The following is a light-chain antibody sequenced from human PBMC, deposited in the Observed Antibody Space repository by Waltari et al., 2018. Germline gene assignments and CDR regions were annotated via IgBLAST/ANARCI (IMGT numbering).Light chain of an antibody. Sequence: EIVMTQSPATLSGSPGERATLSCRASQSVGSNVAWYQQKPGQAPRLLISGASTGATGVPARFSGSGSGTEFTLTISSLQSEDFAIYYCQQHNNWPLTFGGGTKVESK. J-gene: IGKJ4*01. CDR3: QQHNNWPLT. CDR1: QSVGSN. CDR2: GAS. V-gene: IGKV3-15*01.